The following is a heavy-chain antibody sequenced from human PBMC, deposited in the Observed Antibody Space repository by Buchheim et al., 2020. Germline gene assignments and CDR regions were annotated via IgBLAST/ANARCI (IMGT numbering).Heavy chain of an antibody. V-gene: IGHV4-34*01. J-gene: IGHJ1*01. CDR3: ARGSTPAALFQH. D-gene: IGHD2-15*01. CDR2: INHSGST. Sequence: QVQLQQWGAGLLKPSETLSLTCAVYGGSFSGYYWSWIRQPPGKGLEWIGEINHSGSTNYNPSLKSRVTLPVDTSKNQFSLKLSSVTAADTAVYYCARGSTPAALFQHWGQGTL. CDR1: GGSFSGYY.